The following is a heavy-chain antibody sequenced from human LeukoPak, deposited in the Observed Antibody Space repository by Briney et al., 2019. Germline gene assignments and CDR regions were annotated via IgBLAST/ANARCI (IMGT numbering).Heavy chain of an antibody. CDR2: IRSDGTNK. D-gene: IGHD3-22*01. CDR3: VASGYGY. CDR1: GFTFSKHG. Sequence: GRSLRLSCAASGFTFSKHGIHWVRQAPGKGLEWVAFIRSDGTNKYYVDSVKGRFTISRDNSKNSLYLQMNTLSAEDTAVYYCVASGYGYWGQGSLVTVSS. V-gene: IGHV3-30*02. J-gene: IGHJ4*02.